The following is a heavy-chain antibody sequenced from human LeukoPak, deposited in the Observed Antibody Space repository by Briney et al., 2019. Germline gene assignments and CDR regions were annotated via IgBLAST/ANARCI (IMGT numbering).Heavy chain of an antibody. CDR1: GYTSTSYG. Sequence: ASVKVSCKASGYTSTSYGISWVRQAPGQGLEWMGWISAYNGNTNYAQKLQGRVTMTRNTSISTAYMELSSLRSEDTAVYYCARRYQLLYEDYYYGMDVWGQGTTVTVSS. J-gene: IGHJ6*02. CDR3: ARRYQLLYEDYYYGMDV. D-gene: IGHD2-2*02. CDR2: ISAYNGNT. V-gene: IGHV1-18*04.